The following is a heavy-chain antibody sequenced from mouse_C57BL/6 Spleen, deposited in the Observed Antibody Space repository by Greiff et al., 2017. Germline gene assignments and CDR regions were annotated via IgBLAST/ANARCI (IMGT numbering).Heavy chain of an antibody. J-gene: IGHJ4*01. CDR2: ILPGSGST. Sequence: VKLQQSGPVLVKPGASVKMSCKASGYTFTDYYMNWVKQSHGKSLEWIGEILPGSGSTNYNEKFKGKATFTADTSSNTAYMQLSSLTTEDSAIYYCASGDYGSFYYAMDYWGQGTSVTVSS. CDR1: GYTFTDYY. D-gene: IGHD1-1*01. V-gene: IGHV1-9*01. CDR3: ASGDYGSFYYAMDY.